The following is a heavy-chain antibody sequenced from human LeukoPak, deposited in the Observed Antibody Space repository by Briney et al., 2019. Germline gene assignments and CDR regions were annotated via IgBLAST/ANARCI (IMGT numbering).Heavy chain of an antibody. J-gene: IGHJ4*02. D-gene: IGHD2-15*01. CDR1: GGSISSYY. V-gene: IGHV4-4*07. Sequence: PSETLSLTCTVSGGSISSYYWSWIRQPAGKGLEWIGRIYTSGSTNYNPSLKSRVTISVDMSKNQFSLKLSSVTAADTAVYYCVRSSTYHLFDDWGQGTLVTVSS. CDR2: IYTSGST. CDR3: VRSSTYHLFDD.